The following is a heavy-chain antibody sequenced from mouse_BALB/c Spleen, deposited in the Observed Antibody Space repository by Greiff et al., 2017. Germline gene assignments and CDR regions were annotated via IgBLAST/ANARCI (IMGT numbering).Heavy chain of an antibody. CDR1: GYTFSRYW. CDR2: ILPGSGST. Sequence: QLQQSGAELMKPGASVKISCKATGYTFSRYWIEWVKQRPGHGLEWIGEILPGSGSTNYNEKFKGKATFTADTSSNTAYMQLSSLTSEDSAVYDCARKGGVTTGFAYWGQGTLVTVSA. J-gene: IGHJ3*01. D-gene: IGHD2-1*01. CDR3: ARKGGVTTGFAY. V-gene: IGHV1-9*01.